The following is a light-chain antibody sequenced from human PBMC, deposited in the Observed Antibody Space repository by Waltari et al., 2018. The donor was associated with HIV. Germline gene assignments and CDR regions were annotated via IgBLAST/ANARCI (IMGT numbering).Light chain of an antibody. J-gene: IGLJ3*02. CDR3: AAWDDSLNGFWV. CDR2: SNN. Sequence: QSVLTQPPSASGTPGRRVTISCSGSSSSIGSNTVNWFLQLPGTAPKLLIYSNNQRPSGVPDRFSGSKSGTSASLAISGLQSEDEADYYCAAWDDSLNGFWVFGGGTKLTVL. V-gene: IGLV1-44*01. CDR1: SSSIGSNT.